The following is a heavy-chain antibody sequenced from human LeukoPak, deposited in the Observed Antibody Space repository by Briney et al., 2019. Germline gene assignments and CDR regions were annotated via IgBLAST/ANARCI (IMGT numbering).Heavy chain of an antibody. CDR2: ISGSGGNT. Sequence: PGGSLRLSCAASGFTFRSYAMSWVRQAPGKGLEWVSGISGSGGNTYYADSVKGRFTISRDNSKNTLYLQMNSLRAEDTAVYYYAKDFKRGVIDPFDIWGQGTMVTVSS. J-gene: IGHJ3*02. CDR3: AKDFKRGVIDPFDI. V-gene: IGHV3-23*01. D-gene: IGHD3-10*01. CDR1: GFTFRSYA.